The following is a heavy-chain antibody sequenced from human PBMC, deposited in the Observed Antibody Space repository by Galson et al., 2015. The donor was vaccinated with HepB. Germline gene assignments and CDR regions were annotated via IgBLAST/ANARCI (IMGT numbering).Heavy chain of an antibody. V-gene: IGHV3-53*01. CDR3: AREYSASWYSGLGY. CDR2: IYSGGTT. J-gene: IGHJ4*02. Sequence: SLRLSCAASGFIVSRNHMSWVRQAPGKGLEWVSVIYSGGTTYYADSVKGRFTISRDNSKNTLYLQMNSLRAEDTAVYYCAREYSASWYSGLGYWGQGTLGTVSS. D-gene: IGHD5-12*01. CDR1: GFIVSRNH.